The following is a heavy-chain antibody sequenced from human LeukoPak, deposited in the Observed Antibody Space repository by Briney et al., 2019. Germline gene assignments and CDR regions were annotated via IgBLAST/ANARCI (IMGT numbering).Heavy chain of an antibody. CDR3: ASVSGSYWGNAFDI. Sequence: GGSLRLSCAASGFTFSSYSMNWVRQAPGKGLEWVSSISSSSSYIYYADSVKGRFTISRDNAKNSLYLQMNSLRAEDTAVYYCASVSGSYWGNAFDIWGQGTMVTVSS. D-gene: IGHD1-26*01. V-gene: IGHV3-21*01. J-gene: IGHJ3*02. CDR2: ISSSSSYI. CDR1: GFTFSSYS.